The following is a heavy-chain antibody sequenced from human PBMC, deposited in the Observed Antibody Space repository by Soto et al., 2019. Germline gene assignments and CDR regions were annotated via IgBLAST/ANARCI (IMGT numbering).Heavy chain of an antibody. J-gene: IGHJ4*02. V-gene: IGHV4-31*03. CDR2: IYYSGST. CDR1: GGSISSGSYY. Sequence: QVQLQESGPGLVKPSQTLSLTCTVSGGSISSGSYYWTWIRQHPGKGLEWIGYIYYSGSTYYTPSLKSRLTISADTSKNQFSLKLSSVTAADTAVYYCARGGWYYHFGYWGQGTLVTVSS. CDR3: ARGGWYYHFGY. D-gene: IGHD1-26*01.